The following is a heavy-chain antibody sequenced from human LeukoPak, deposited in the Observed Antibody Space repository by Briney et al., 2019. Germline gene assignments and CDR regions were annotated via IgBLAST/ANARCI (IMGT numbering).Heavy chain of an antibody. Sequence: PSETLSLTCAVSGDSISSGYYWSWIRQPPGKGLEWIGEINHSGSTNYNPSLKSRVTISVDTSKNQFSLKLSSVTAADTAVYYCARGGPDFWSGYYTGYYYYYMDVWGKGTTVTVSS. D-gene: IGHD3-3*01. CDR2: INHSGST. CDR1: GDSISSGYY. J-gene: IGHJ6*03. CDR3: ARGGPDFWSGYYTGYYYYYMDV. V-gene: IGHV4-34*01.